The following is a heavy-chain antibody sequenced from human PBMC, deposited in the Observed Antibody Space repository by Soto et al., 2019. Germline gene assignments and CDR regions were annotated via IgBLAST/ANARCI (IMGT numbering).Heavy chain of an antibody. CDR1: GGSFSGYY. J-gene: IGHJ4*02. CDR2: INHSGST. CDR3: ARGLGQLDD. V-gene: IGHV4-34*01. Sequence: TLSLTCAVYGGSFSGYYWSWIRQPPGKGLEWIGEINHSGSTNYNPSLKSRVTISVDTSKNQFSLKLSSVTAADTAVYYCARGLGQLDDWGQGTLVTVSS. D-gene: IGHD6-6*01.